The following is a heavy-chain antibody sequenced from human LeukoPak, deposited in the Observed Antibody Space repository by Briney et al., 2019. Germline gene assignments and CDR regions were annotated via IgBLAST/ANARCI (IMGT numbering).Heavy chain of an antibody. CDR3: AHMGSGSYYNEAPPLYYYYMDV. V-gene: IGHV2-5*02. J-gene: IGHJ6*03. Sequence: SGPTLVNPTQTLTLTCTFSGFSLSTSGVGVGWIRQPPGKALEWLALIYWDDDKRYSPSLKSRLTITKDTSKNQVVLTMTNMDPVDTATYYCAHMGSGSYYNEAPPLYYYYMDVWGKGTTVTVSS. CDR2: IYWDDDK. CDR1: GFSLSTSGVG. D-gene: IGHD3-10*01.